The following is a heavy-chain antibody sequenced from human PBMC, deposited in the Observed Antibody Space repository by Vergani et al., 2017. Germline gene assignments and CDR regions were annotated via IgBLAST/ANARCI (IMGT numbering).Heavy chain of an antibody. CDR3: AKDGAQIAVAGRGFDY. D-gene: IGHD6-19*01. Sequence: VQMVESGGGLVKPGGSLRLSCVASGFTFSSYGMHWVRQAPGKGLEWVAFIRYDGSNKYYADSVKGRFTISRDNSKNTLYLQMNSLRAEDTAVYYCAKDGAQIAVAGRGFDYWGQGTLVTVSS. CDR2: IRYDGSNK. V-gene: IGHV3-30*02. CDR1: GFTFSSYG. J-gene: IGHJ4*02.